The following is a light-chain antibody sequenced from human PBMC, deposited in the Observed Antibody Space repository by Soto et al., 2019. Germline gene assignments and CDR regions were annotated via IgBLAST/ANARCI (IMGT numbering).Light chain of an antibody. J-gene: IGLJ1*01. CDR2: NVI. CDR3: ISYTNSDTYV. Sequence: QSVLAQPASVSGSPGQSITISCTGTSSDVGGYNYVSWCQQYPGKAPKLMVFNVINRPSGVSNRFSGSKSGNTASLTISGLQAEDEADYYCISYTNSDTYVFGTGTKVTVL. V-gene: IGLV2-14*03. CDR1: SSDVGGYNY.